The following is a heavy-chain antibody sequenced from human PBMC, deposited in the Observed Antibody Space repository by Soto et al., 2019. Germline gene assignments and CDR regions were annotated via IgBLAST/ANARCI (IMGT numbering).Heavy chain of an antibody. Sequence: SETLSLTCAVYGGSFSGYYWSWIRQPPGKGLEWIGEINHSGSTNYNPSLKSRVTISVDTSKNQFSLKLSSVTAADTAVYYCARSLPTYDILTGYYPKPPFDYWGQGTLVTVSS. D-gene: IGHD3-9*01. J-gene: IGHJ4*02. CDR2: INHSGST. CDR3: ARSLPTYDILTGYYPKPPFDY. V-gene: IGHV4-34*01. CDR1: GGSFSGYY.